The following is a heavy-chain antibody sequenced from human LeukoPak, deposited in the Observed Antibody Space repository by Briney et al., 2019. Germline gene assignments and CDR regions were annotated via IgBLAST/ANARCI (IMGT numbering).Heavy chain of an antibody. J-gene: IGHJ4*02. CDR3: ARAPLDGSGNDY. V-gene: IGHV4-34*01. D-gene: IGHD3-10*01. CDR2: INHSGST. Sequence: PSETLSLTCAVYGGSFSGYYWSWIRQPPGKGLEWIGEINHSGSTNYNPSLKSRVTISVDTSKNQFSLKLSSVTAADTAVYYCARAPLDGSGNDYWGQGTLVTVSS. CDR1: GGSFSGYY.